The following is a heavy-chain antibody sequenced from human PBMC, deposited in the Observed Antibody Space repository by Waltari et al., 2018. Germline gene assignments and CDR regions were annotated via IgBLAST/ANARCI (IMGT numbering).Heavy chain of an antibody. J-gene: IGHJ4*02. CDR3: ARHSSGSYYRMIDY. D-gene: IGHD1-26*01. V-gene: IGHV1-3*01. Sequence: QVHLVQSGAEVKKPGASVKVSCQASGSTLTGYAILWVSQAPGQRLEWMGWINAGDGNTKYSQKFQDRVTITRDTSATTAYMDLSSLRSEDTAVYYCARHSSGSYYRMIDYWGQGTLVTVSS. CDR2: INAGDGNT. CDR1: GSTLTGYA.